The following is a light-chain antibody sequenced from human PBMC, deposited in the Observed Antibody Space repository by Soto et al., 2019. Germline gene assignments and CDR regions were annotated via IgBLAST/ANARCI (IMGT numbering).Light chain of an antibody. CDR1: QSVSSSY. V-gene: IGKV3-20*01. CDR2: GAF. Sequence: EIVLTQSPGTLSLSPGERATLSCRASQSVSSSYLAWYQQKPGQAPRLLIYGAFSRATGIADRFSGSGSGTDFTLTISRLEPEEFAVDYCQQYGSSPITFGPGTKGDIK. J-gene: IGKJ3*01. CDR3: QQYGSSPIT.